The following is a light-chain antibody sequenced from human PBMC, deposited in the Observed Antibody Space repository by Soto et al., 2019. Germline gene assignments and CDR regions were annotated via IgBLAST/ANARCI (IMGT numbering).Light chain of an antibody. CDR1: QSVGSS. Sequence: EIVLTQSPGTLSLSPGERATLSCRASQSVGSSLSWYQQKPGQAPRLLFYGASNRATAIPDRFSGSGFGTDFTLTITRLEPEDFEVYYCQQYGDSPQTLGPGTKVDI. CDR2: GAS. V-gene: IGKV3-20*01. CDR3: QQYGDSPQT. J-gene: IGKJ1*01.